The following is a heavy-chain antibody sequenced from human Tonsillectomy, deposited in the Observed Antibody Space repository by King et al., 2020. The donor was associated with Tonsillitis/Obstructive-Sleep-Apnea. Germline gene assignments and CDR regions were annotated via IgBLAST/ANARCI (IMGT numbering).Heavy chain of an antibody. J-gene: IGHJ6*03. CDR2: ISSNGGST. Sequence: VQLVESGGGLVQPGGSLRLSCSASGFTFSSYAMHWVRQAPGEGLEYVSAISSNGGSTYYADSVKGRFTISRDNSKNTLYLQMSSLRAEDTAVYYCVKCLGVLTGTTGMIYYYYYMDVWGKGTTVTVSS. CDR1: GFTFSSYA. V-gene: IGHV3-64D*06. CDR3: VKCLGVLTGTTGMIYYYYYMDV. D-gene: IGHD1-7*01.